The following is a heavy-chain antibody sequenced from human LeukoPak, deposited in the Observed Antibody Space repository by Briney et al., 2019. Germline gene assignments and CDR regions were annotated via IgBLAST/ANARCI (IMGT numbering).Heavy chain of an antibody. CDR2: IIPIFGTA. V-gene: IGHV1-69*05. J-gene: IGHJ4*02. Sequence: SVKVSCKASGGTFSSYAISWLRQAPGQGLEWMGGIIPIFGTANYAPKFQGRVTITTAESTSTAYMELSSLRSEDTAVYYCARDISGSYHYFDYWGQGTLVTVSS. D-gene: IGHD1-26*01. CDR1: GGTFSSYA. CDR3: ARDISGSYHYFDY.